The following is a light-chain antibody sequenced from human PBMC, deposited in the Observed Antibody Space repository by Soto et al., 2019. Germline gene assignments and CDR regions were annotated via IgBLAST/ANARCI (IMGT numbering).Light chain of an antibody. CDR1: SSDVGGYNY. CDR2: DVS. V-gene: IGLV2-11*01. Sequence: QAVLTQPPSASGSPGQSVTISCTGTSSDVGGYNYVSWYQQYPGKAPKLIIYDVSKRPSGVPDRFSGSKSGNTASLTISGLQADDEADYYCCSYAGSYSYVFGTGTKLTVL. CDR3: CSYAGSYSYV. J-gene: IGLJ1*01.